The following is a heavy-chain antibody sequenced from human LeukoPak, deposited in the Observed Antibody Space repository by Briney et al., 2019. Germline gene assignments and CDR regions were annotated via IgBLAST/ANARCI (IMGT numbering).Heavy chain of an antibody. CDR2: IKSKTDGGTT. D-gene: IGHD6-19*01. V-gene: IGHV3-15*01. CDR3: TTDQWLVPGVDY. J-gene: IGHJ4*02. Sequence: PGGSLRLSCAASGFTFSSYAMSWVRQAPGKGLEWVGRIKSKTDGGTTDYAAPVKGRFTISRDDSKNTLYLQMNSLKTEDTAVYYCTTDQWLVPGVDYWGQGTLVTVSS. CDR1: GFTFSSYA.